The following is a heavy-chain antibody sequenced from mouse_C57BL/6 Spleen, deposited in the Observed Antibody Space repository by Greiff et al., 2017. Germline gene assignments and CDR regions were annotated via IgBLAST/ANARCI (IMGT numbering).Heavy chain of an antibody. D-gene: IGHD2-10*02. CDR3: ARGGYGNQFAY. CDR1: GYTFTDYN. V-gene: IGHV1-18*01. Sequence: EVQLQQSGPELVKPGASVKIPCKASGYTFTDYNMDWVKQSHGKSLEWIGDINPNNGGTIYNQKFKGKATLTVDKSSSTAYMELRSLTSEDTAVYYCARGGYGNQFAYWGQGTLVTVSA. CDR2: INPNNGGT. J-gene: IGHJ3*01.